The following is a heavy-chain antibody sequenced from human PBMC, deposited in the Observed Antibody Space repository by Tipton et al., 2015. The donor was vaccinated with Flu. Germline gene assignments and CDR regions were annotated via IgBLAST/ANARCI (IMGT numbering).Heavy chain of an antibody. CDR3: AKDLMFYSRGGTPLEY. V-gene: IGHV3-33*06. J-gene: IGHJ4*02. CDR1: GFTFSNFA. D-gene: IGHD1-26*01. Sequence: QLVQSGGGVVQPGRSLRLSCAASGFTFSNFAMHWVRRAPGKGLEWVAGVWYDGTNEYYADSVKGRFTISRDTSTNTLFLQMTSLRHDDTAVYYCAKDLMFYSRGGTPLEYWGQGNLVTVSS. CDR2: VWYDGTNE.